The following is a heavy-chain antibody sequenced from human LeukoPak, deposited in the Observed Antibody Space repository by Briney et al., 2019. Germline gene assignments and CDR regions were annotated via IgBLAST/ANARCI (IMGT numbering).Heavy chain of an antibody. Sequence: PSETLSLTCAVYGGSFSGYYWSWIRQPPGKGLDWFGEINHSGSTNYNPSLKSRVTISVDTSKNQFSLKLSSVTAADTAVYYCARGRGYCSGGSCPRRGNWFDPWGQGTLVTVSS. CDR1: GGSFSGYY. V-gene: IGHV4-34*01. CDR2: INHSGST. J-gene: IGHJ5*02. D-gene: IGHD2-15*01. CDR3: ARGRGYCSGGSCPRRGNWFDP.